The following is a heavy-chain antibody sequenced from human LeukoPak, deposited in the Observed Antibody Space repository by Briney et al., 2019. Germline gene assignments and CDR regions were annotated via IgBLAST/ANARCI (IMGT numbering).Heavy chain of an antibody. CDR1: GASISSGSYF. Sequence: SQTLSLTCTVSGASISSGSYFWTWVRQPAGKALEWIGRIYTSGSTNYNPSLKSRVTMSVDTSKNQFSLKLSSVTAADTAVYYCAGGIAAAGKRYWGQGTLATVSS. D-gene: IGHD6-13*01. J-gene: IGHJ4*02. V-gene: IGHV4-61*02. CDR2: IYTSGST. CDR3: AGGIAAAGKRY.